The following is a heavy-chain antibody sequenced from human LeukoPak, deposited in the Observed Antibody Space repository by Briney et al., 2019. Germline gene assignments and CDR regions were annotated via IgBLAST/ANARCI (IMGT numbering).Heavy chain of an antibody. J-gene: IGHJ5*02. V-gene: IGHV5-51*01. D-gene: IGHD3-10*01. CDR2: IYPGDSDT. Sequence: GESLKISCKGSGYSFTSYLIGWVRQMPGKGLEWMGIIYPGDSDTRYSPSFQGQVTISADKSISTAYLQWSSLKASDTAMYYCARLGYYYGSGSPSGFDPWGQGTLVTVSS. CDR3: ARLGYYYGSGSPSGFDP. CDR1: GYSFTSYL.